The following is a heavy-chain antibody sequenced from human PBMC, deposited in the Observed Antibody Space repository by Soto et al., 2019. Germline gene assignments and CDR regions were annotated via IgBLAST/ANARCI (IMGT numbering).Heavy chain of an antibody. J-gene: IGHJ2*01. V-gene: IGHV5-10-1*01. CDR1: GYSFTNYW. D-gene: IGHD2-21*02. CDR2: IDPRDSYT. CDR3: ARQSKYCGGDCSIALDL. Sequence: EVQLVQSGAEVKKPGESLRISCKGSGYSFTNYWITWVRQMPGKGLEWMGRIDPRDSYTNYSPSFQGHVTISADKSISTAYLPWSSLKASDTAMYYCARQSKYCGGDCSIALDLWGRGTLVTVS.